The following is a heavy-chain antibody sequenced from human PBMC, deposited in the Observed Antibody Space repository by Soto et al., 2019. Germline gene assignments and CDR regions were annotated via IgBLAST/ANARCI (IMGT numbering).Heavy chain of an antibody. V-gene: IGHV3-30*18. CDR3: AKGRGGLDAFDI. CDR2: ISSDGNNQ. CDR1: GFTSSSFV. Sequence: QVQLVESGGGVVQPGTSLRLSCAASGFTSSSFVIHWVRQAPGKGLEWLAVISSDGNNQYYADSVKGRFTISRDNSKKTLYLQVNSLRAEDTAVYFCAKGRGGLDAFDIWGQGTMVTVS. J-gene: IGHJ3*02. D-gene: IGHD3-10*01.